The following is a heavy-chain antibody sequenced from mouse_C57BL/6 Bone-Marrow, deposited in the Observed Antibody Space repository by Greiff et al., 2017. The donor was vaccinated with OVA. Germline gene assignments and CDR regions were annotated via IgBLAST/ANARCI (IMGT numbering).Heavy chain of an antibody. V-gene: IGHV1-50*01. J-gene: IGHJ2*01. CDR1: GYTFTSYC. CDR2: IDPSDGDT. Sequence: QVQLQQSGAELVKPGASVKLSCKASGYTFTSYCMQWVKQRPGQGLEWIGEIDPSDGDTNYTQKFKGKATLTADTSSSTAYMQLSSLTSEDSAVYVCARAPGHFDYWGQGTTLTVSS. D-gene: IGHD3-1*01. CDR3: ARAPGHFDY.